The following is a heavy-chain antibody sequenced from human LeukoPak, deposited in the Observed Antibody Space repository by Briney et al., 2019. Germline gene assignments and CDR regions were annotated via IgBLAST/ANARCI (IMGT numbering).Heavy chain of an antibody. J-gene: IGHJ4*02. CDR1: GFTFSSYA. V-gene: IGHV3-30-3*01. Sequence: GGPLRLSCAASGFTFSSYAMHWVRQAPGKGLEWVAVISYDGSNKYYADSVKGRFTISRDNSKNALYLQMNSLRAEDTAVYYCARDGPLVVVTALYFDYWGQGTLVTVSS. CDR3: ARDGPLVVVTALYFDY. D-gene: IGHD2-21*02. CDR2: ISYDGSNK.